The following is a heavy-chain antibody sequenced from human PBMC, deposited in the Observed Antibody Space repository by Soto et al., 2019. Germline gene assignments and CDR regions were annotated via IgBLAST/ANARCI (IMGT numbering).Heavy chain of an antibody. Sequence: GGSLRLSCAASGFTFSDYYMSWIRQAPGKGLEWVSYISSSSSYTNYADSVKGRFTISRHNSKNTLYLQMNSLRAEDTAVYYCASMAPVSLPPYYFDYWGQGTLVTVSS. D-gene: IGHD3-10*01. J-gene: IGHJ4*02. V-gene: IGHV3-11*03. CDR1: GFTFSDYY. CDR2: ISSSSSYT. CDR3: ASMAPVSLPPYYFDY.